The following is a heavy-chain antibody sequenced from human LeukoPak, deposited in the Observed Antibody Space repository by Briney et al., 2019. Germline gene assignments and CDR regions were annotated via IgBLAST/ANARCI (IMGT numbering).Heavy chain of an antibody. D-gene: IGHD1-1*01. CDR1: EYTFTGYY. J-gene: IGHJ4*02. CDR2: INPNSGGT. Sequence: ASVKVSCKASEYTFTGYYMHWVRQAPGQGLEWMGRINPNSGGTNYAQKFQDRVTLTRDTSISTAYMELNSLRSEDTAVYYCARTAPYAGSWNAKANSYYFDYWGQGSLVTVSS. V-gene: IGHV1-2*06. CDR3: ARTAPYAGSWNAKANSYYFDY.